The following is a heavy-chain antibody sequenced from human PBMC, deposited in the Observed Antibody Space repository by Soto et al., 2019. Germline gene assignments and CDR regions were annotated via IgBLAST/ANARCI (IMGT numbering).Heavy chain of an antibody. V-gene: IGHV3-21*01. CDR1: GFTFSSYS. CDR3: ARDGTGDYYYGMDV. Sequence: GGSLRLSCAASGFTFSSYSMNWVRQAPGKGLEWVSSISISSSYIYYADSVKGRFTISRDNAKNSLYLQMNSLRAEDTAVYYCARDGTGDYYYGMDVWGQGTTVTVSS. CDR2: ISISSSYI. J-gene: IGHJ6*02. D-gene: IGHD7-27*01.